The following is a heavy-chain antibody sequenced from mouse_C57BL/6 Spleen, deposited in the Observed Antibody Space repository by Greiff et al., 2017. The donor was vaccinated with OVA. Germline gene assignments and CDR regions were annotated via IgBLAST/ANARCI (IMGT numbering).Heavy chain of an antibody. Sequence: QVQLQQPGAELVKPGASVKLSCKASGYTFTSYWMQWVKQRPGQGLEWIGEIDPSDSYTYYNQKFKGKATLTIDTSSSTAYMQLSSLTSEDSAVYYCARPYYYGSSPWFAYWGQGTLVTVSA. CDR2: IDPSDSYT. CDR1: GYTFTSYW. V-gene: IGHV1-50*01. CDR3: ARPYYYGSSPWFAY. D-gene: IGHD1-1*01. J-gene: IGHJ3*01.